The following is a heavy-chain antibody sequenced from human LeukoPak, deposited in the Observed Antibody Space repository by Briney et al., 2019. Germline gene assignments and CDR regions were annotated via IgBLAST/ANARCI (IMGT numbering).Heavy chain of an antibody. CDR1: GGSISSYY. D-gene: IGHD6-19*01. J-gene: IGHJ4*02. CDR3: ARAPGYSSGHHPVFDY. V-gene: IGHV4-59*08. CDR2: IYYSGST. Sequence: PSETLSLTCTVSGGSISSYYWSWIRQPPGKGLEWIGYIYYSGSTNYNPSLKSRVTISVDTSKNQFSLKLSSVTAADTAVYYCARAPGYSSGHHPVFDYWGQGTLVTVSS.